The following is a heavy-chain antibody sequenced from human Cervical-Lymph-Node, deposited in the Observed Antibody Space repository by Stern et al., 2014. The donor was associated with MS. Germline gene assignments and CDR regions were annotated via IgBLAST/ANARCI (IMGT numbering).Heavy chain of an antibody. CDR2: ITPVFGTT. Sequence: QMQLVQSGAEVKKPGSSVKVSCKASGDTFSSYAINWVRQVPGQGLEWMGGITPVFGTTNYAQKFQGRVTITADNSTNTAYMELMTLRSEDTAVYYCARGGGLVGYFDYWGQGTLVSVSS. CDR3: ARGGGLVGYFDY. V-gene: IGHV1-69*06. J-gene: IGHJ4*02. D-gene: IGHD1-26*01. CDR1: GDTFSSYA.